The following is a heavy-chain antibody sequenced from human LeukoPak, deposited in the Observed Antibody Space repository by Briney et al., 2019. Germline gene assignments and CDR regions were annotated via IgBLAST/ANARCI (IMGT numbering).Heavy chain of an antibody. CDR2: ISSSGSTI. CDR3: AKDLAHDYDILTGYSD. Sequence: GGSLRLSCAASGFTFSSYEMNWVRQAPGKGLEWVSYISSSGSTIYYADSVKGRFTISRDNAKNSLYLQMNSLRAEDTAVYYCAKDLAHDYDILTGYSDWGQGTLVTVSS. V-gene: IGHV3-48*03. CDR1: GFTFSSYE. J-gene: IGHJ4*02. D-gene: IGHD3-9*01.